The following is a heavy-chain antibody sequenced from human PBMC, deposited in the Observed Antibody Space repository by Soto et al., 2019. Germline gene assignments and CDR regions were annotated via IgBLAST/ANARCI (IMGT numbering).Heavy chain of an antibody. CDR1: DGSSSSACY. CDR2: VCHGGSA. Sequence: SVTMRQTCAAADGSSSSACYWRWILKPLGEGLEGSARVCHGGSAYYNPSLTRRVTISVDTSKNQFSLRLTCVTAADTAVYYGARDPDYSNNCVDDRGHGTLVTVSS. J-gene: IGHJ4*01. CDR3: ARDPDYSNNCVDD. D-gene: IGHD4-4*01. V-gene: IGHV4-38-2*02.